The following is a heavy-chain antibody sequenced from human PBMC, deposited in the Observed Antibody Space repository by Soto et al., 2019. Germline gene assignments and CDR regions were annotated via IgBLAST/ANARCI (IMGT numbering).Heavy chain of an antibody. D-gene: IGHD3-10*01. J-gene: IGHJ4*02. Sequence: SETLSLTCTVSGASISDYYWSWIRQSPGRGPEWIGYVRHSGTTSYNPSLNSRVTMSVDTSKNQFSLKVNSVTAADTAVYYCARESYYGSGATVVAYWGQGTLVTVSS. CDR2: VRHSGTT. V-gene: IGHV4-59*01. CDR1: GASISDYY. CDR3: ARESYYGSGATVVAY.